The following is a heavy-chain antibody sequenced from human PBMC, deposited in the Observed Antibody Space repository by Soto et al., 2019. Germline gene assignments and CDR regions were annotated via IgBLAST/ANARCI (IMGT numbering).Heavy chain of an antibody. Sequence: GGSLRLSCAASGFTFSSYAMSWVRQAPGKGLEWVSAISGSGGSTYYADSVKGRFTISRDNSKDTLYLQMNNLRAEDTAVYYCAYSSTPFDYWGQGTLVTVSS. CDR2: ISGSGGST. D-gene: IGHD6-13*01. J-gene: IGHJ4*02. CDR1: GFTFSSYA. V-gene: IGHV3-23*01. CDR3: AYSSTPFDY.